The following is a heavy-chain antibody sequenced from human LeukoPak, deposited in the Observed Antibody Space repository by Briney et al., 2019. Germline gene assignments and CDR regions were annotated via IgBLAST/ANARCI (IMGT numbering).Heavy chain of an antibody. J-gene: IGHJ4*02. V-gene: IGHV1-8*02. CDR1: GYSFTSYG. CDR2: MNPNSGNT. D-gene: IGHD5-18*01. Sequence: ASVKVSCKASGYSFTSYGINWVRQATGQGLEWMGWMNPNSGNTGYAQKFQGRVTMTRNTSISTAYMELSSLRSEDTAVYYCARGRYSYGYWAYDYWGQGTLVTVSS. CDR3: ARGRYSYGYWAYDY.